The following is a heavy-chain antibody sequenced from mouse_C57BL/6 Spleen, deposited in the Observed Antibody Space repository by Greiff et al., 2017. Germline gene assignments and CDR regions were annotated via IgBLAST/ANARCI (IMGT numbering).Heavy chain of an antibody. CDR2: ISSGGSYT. Sequence: VQLKESGGDLVKPGGSLKLSCAASGFTFSSYGMSWVRQTPDKRLEWVATISSGGSYTYYPDSVKGRFTISRDNAKNPLYLQMSSLKSEDTAMYYCARHDDGYLFDYWGQGTTLTVSS. V-gene: IGHV5-6*01. CDR3: ARHDDGYLFDY. J-gene: IGHJ2*01. CDR1: GFTFSSYG. D-gene: IGHD2-3*01.